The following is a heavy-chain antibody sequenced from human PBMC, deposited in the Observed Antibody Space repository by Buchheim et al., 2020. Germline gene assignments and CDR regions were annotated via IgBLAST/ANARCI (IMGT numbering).Heavy chain of an antibody. CDR3: ARAFFGVVRGWFDP. V-gene: IGHV4-34*01. Sequence: QVQLQQWGAGLLKPSETLSLTCAVYGGSFSGYYWSWIRQPPGKGLEWIGEINHSGSTNYNPSLKSRVAISVDTSKNQFSLKLSSVTAADTAVYYCARAFFGVVRGWFDPWGQGTL. CDR2: INHSGST. CDR1: GGSFSGYY. D-gene: IGHD3-3*01. J-gene: IGHJ5*02.